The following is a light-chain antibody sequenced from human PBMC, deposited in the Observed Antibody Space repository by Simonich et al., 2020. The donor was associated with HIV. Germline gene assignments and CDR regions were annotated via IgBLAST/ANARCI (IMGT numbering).Light chain of an antibody. Sequence: IQMTQSPSSLSASVGDRVTITCRAIQGISHFLAWYRQKPGQAPQLLIYGTSSMHSGSPSRFSGSGSGTDFTLTISSLQPEDFATYYCLQDYNYPRTFGRGTKVDIK. CDR1: QGISHF. CDR2: GTS. J-gene: IGKJ1*01. CDR3: LQDYNYPRT. V-gene: IGKV1-6*01.